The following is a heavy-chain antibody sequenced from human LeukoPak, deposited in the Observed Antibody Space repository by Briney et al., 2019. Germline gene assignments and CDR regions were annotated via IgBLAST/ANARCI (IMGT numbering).Heavy chain of an antibody. Sequence: SETLSLTCTVSGGSISSYYWSWIRQPPGKGLEWIGYIYYSGSTHYNPSLKSRVTISVDKSKNQFSLKLRSVTAADTAVYYCARDGGYCSSTNCYDYWGQGTLVTVSS. CDR1: GGSISSYY. J-gene: IGHJ4*02. D-gene: IGHD2-2*03. CDR2: IYYSGST. V-gene: IGHV4-59*01. CDR3: ARDGGYCSSTNCYDY.